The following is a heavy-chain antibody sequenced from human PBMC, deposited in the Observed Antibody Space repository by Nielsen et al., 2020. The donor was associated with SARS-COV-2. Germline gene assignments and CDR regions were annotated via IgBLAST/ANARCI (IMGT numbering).Heavy chain of an antibody. V-gene: IGHV5-10-1*01. Sequence: GESLKISCKGSGYSFTSYWISWVRQMPGKGLEWMGRIDPSDSYTNYSPSFQGHVTISADKSISTAYLQWSSLKASDTAMYYCARDPIAARLGDAFDIWGQGTMVTVSS. CDR2: IDPSDSYT. D-gene: IGHD6-6*01. J-gene: IGHJ3*02. CDR3: ARDPIAARLGDAFDI. CDR1: GYSFTSYW.